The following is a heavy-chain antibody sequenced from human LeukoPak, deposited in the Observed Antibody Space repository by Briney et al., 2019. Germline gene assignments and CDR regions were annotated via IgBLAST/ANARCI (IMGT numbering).Heavy chain of an antibody. CDR1: GFTFSSYE. CDR2: ISSTGITI. CDR3: ARNLQSRTQGYYFDY. V-gene: IGHV3-48*03. Sequence: PGGSLRLSCAASGFTFSSYEMNWVRQAPGKGLEWISYISSTGITIYYADSVKGRFTISKDNAKNSLYLQMNSLRDEDTAIYYCARNLQSRTQGYYFDYWGQGTLVTVSS. J-gene: IGHJ4*02. D-gene: IGHD2-2*01.